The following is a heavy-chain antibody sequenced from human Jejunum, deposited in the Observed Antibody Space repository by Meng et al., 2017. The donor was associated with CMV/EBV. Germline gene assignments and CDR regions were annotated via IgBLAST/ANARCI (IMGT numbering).Heavy chain of an antibody. CDR3: VRGGRSYEIGLDS. Sequence: VQLLQSGAEVKKPGAPLRVSCKSSGYSLTGYYVHWVRQAPGQGLEWMGRVDGNHGTTKYARGFQGRVTMTRDTSVNTAYMELSGLRSDDTAMYYCVRGGRSYEIGLDSWGQGTLVTVSS. CDR2: VDGNHGTT. D-gene: IGHD3-16*01. V-gene: IGHV1-2*06. J-gene: IGHJ4*02. CDR1: GYSLTGYY.